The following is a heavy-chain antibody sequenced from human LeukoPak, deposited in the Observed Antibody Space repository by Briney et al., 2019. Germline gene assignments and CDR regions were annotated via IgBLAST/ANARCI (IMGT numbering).Heavy chain of an antibody. CDR3: ARELFGSGSCPDG. CDR1: GFTFSYYA. CDR2: IWSDGSNK. Sequence: TGGSLRLSCSASGFTFSYYAIHWVRQAPGKGLEWVALIWSDGSNKYYADSVKGRITISRVNSKNTVYLQMNSLRAEDTAVYYCARELFGSGSCPDGWGQGTLVTVSS. V-gene: IGHV3-33*01. J-gene: IGHJ4*02. D-gene: IGHD3-10*01.